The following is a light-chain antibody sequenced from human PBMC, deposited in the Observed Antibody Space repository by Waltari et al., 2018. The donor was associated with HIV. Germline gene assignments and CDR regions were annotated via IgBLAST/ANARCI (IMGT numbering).Light chain of an antibody. J-gene: IGKJ4*01. CDR3: QQYGGSST. V-gene: IGKV3-20*01. Sequence: EIVLTQSPGTLSLSPGERATLSCRASQSVSSSLAWYQQKPGQAPRLLISGASSRATGIPDRFSGSGSGTDFTLTINRQEPEDFAVYYCQQYGGSSTFGGGTKVEI. CDR1: QSVSSS. CDR2: GAS.